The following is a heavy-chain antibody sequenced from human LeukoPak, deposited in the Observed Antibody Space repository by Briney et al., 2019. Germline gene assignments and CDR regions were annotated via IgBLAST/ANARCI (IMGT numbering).Heavy chain of an antibody. CDR1: GFTFSSYS. Sequence: GGSLRLSCAASGFTFSSYSMNWVRQAPGKGLEWVSSISSSSSYIYYADSVKGRFTISRDNAKNSLYLQMNSLRAEDTAVYYCARDQRRITIFGALYWGQGTLVTVSS. CDR3: ARDQRRITIFGALY. V-gene: IGHV3-21*01. D-gene: IGHD3-3*01. J-gene: IGHJ4*02. CDR2: ISSSSSYI.